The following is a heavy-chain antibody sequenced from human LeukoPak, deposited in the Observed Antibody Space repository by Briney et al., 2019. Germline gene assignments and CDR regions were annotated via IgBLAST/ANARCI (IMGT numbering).Heavy chain of an antibody. D-gene: IGHD6-13*01. CDR1: GGSISSYY. Sequence: SETLSLTCTVSGGSISSYYWSWIRQPPGRGLEWIGYIYYSGSTNYNPSLKSRVTISVDTSKNQFSLKLSSVTAADTAVYYCASPVPGYSSSWYASDVWGQGTTVTVSS. V-gene: IGHV4-59*08. J-gene: IGHJ6*02. CDR2: IYYSGST. CDR3: ASPVPGYSSSWYASDV.